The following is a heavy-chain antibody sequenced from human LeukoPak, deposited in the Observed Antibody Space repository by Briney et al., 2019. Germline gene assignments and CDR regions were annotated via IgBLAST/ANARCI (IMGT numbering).Heavy chain of an antibody. D-gene: IGHD3-22*01. Sequence: GESLKISCKGSGYSFTSYWIGWVRQMPGKGLEWMGIIYPGDSDTRYSPSFQGQVTISADKSISTAYLQWSSLKASDTAMYYCARLYSYYYDSSGHARDYWGQGTLVTVSS. J-gene: IGHJ4*02. CDR1: GYSFTSYW. CDR3: ARLYSYYYDSSGHARDY. CDR2: IYPGDSDT. V-gene: IGHV5-51*01.